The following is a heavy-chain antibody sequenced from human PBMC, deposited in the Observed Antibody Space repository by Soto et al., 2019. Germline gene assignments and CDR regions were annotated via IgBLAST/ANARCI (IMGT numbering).Heavy chain of an antibody. Sequence: GGSLRLSCAASGFTFNRYSMNWVRQAPGKGLEWVSHISSSGTSIFYADSVKGRITISRDNAKNSLYLQMNSLRNEDTAVYYCARDVTYYYGSGSPSPYGMDVWGQGTTVTVSS. CDR1: GFTFNRYS. V-gene: IGHV3-48*02. D-gene: IGHD3-10*01. CDR3: ARDVTYYYGSGSPSPYGMDV. J-gene: IGHJ6*02. CDR2: ISSSGTSI.